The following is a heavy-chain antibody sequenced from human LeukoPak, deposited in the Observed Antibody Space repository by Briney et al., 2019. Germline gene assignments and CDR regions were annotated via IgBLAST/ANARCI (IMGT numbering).Heavy chain of an antibody. D-gene: IGHD5-24*01. CDR3: ARGWLQPYWYFDL. Sequence: ASVKVSCKASGYTFTNYIISWVRQAPGQGLEWMGWISAYNGNTNYAQKFQGRVTMTADTSTSTAYMELRSLRSDDTAVYYCARGWLQPYWYFDLWGRGTLITVSS. CDR1: GYTFTNYI. CDR2: ISAYNGNT. J-gene: IGHJ2*01. V-gene: IGHV1-18*01.